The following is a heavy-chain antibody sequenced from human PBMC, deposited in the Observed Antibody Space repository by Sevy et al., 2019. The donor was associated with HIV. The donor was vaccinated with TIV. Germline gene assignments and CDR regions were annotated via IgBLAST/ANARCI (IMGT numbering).Heavy chain of an antibody. CDR3: AKDFTRYNGMDV. J-gene: IGHJ6*02. CDR2: ISYDGRNK. Sequence: GGSLRLSCAVSGIIFTTSGMHWVRQAPGKGLEWVAVISYDGRNKFYGDSVKGRFTISRDNSKKILFLQMNSLRADDTAVYYCAKDFTRYNGMDVWGQGTMVTVSS. CDR1: GIIFTTSG. V-gene: IGHV3-30*18.